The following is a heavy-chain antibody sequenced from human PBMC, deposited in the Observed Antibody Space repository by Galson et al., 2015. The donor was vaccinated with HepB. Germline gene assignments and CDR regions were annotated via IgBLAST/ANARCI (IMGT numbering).Heavy chain of an antibody. CDR3: ARFSPRLYLRVAATEDWFDP. CDR1: GGSISSGSYY. V-gene: IGHV4-61*09. D-gene: IGHD2-15*01. J-gene: IGHJ5*02. CDR2: INHSGST. Sequence: LSLTCTVSGGSISSGSYYWSWIRQPAGKGLEWIGEINHSGSTNYNPSLKSRVTISVDTSKNQFSLKLSSVTAADTAVYYCARFSPRLYLRVAATEDWFDPWGQGTLVTVSS.